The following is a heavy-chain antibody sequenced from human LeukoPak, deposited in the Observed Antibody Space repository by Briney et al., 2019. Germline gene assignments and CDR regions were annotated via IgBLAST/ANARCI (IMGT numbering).Heavy chain of an antibody. CDR2: IYYSGTT. V-gene: IGHV4-59*08. CDR1: GGSISSYY. CDR3: ARTENYIPGDCFDP. D-gene: IGHD5-24*01. J-gene: IGHJ5*02. Sequence: PSETLSLTCTVSGGSISSYYWSWIRQPPGKGLEWIGDIYYSGTTNYNPSLKSRVTISVDTSRNQFSLKLSSVTAADTALYYCARTENYIPGDCFDPWGQGTLVTVSS.